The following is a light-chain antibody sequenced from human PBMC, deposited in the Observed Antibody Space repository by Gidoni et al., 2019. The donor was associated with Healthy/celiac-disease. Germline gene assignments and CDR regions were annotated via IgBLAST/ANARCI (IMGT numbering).Light chain of an antibody. CDR1: QHLLHSNGYNY. J-gene: IGKJ4*01. CDR3: MQALQTPRLT. CDR2: LGS. V-gene: IGKV2-28*01. Sequence: DIVMTQSPLSLPVTPGEPASISCRSSQHLLHSNGYNYLYWYLQKPGQSPQLLIYLGSNRASGVPDRFSGSGSGTDFTLKISRVEAEDVGVYYCMQALQTPRLTFGGGTKVEIK.